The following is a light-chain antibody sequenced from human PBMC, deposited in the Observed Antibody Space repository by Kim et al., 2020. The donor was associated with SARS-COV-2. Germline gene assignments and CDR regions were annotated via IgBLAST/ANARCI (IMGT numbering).Light chain of an antibody. CDR3: QQYSRNSPLT. V-gene: IGKV1-5*02. J-gene: IGKJ1*01. CDR2: DAS. CDR1: QRIISW. Sequence: SVGGRVAIICRPSQRIISWLVGYQQKPRRAPNHLIYDASSCVSVVPSRFSGSGSGTEFTLTISSLQPDDFATYYCQQYSRNSPLTFGQGTKVDIK.